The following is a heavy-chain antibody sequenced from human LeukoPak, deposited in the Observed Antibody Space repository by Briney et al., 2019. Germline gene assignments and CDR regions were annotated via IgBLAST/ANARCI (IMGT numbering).Heavy chain of an antibody. CDR1: GFTFSSYW. J-gene: IGHJ6*04. Sequence: GGSLRLSCAASGFTFSSYWMHWVRQAPGKGLVWVSRINSDGSSTSYADSVKGRFTISRDNAKSTLYLQMNSLRAEDAAVYYCARERIDSGYNYYYYGMDVWGKGTTVTVSS. V-gene: IGHV3-74*01. D-gene: IGHD5-12*01. CDR3: ARERIDSGYNYYYYGMDV. CDR2: INSDGSST.